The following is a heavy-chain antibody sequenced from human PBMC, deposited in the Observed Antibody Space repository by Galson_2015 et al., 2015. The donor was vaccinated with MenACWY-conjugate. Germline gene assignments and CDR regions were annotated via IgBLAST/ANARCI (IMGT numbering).Heavy chain of an antibody. Sequence: SLRLSCEASGFTFNTHWMGWVRQAPGAGLQWVANIKHDGSGTYYVDSVKGRFTISRDNARNSLYLHMNNLRAEDTAVYYCTRAKEQWLSKTFDVWGQGTMVTVSS. J-gene: IGHJ3*01. V-gene: IGHV3-7*01. D-gene: IGHD6-19*01. CDR1: GFTFNTHW. CDR3: TRAKEQWLSKTFDV. CDR2: IKHDGSGT.